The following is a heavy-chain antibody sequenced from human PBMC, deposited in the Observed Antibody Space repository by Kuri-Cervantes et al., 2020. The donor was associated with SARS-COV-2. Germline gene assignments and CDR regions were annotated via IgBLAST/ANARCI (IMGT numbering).Heavy chain of an antibody. CDR1: GFTFSSYS. D-gene: IGHD2-21*02. CDR3: ARDKWPIVVVTCYFDY. Sequence: GESLKISCAASGFTFSSYSMNWVRRAPGKGLEWVSYISSSSSTIYYADSVKGRFTISRDNAKNSLYLQMNSLRAEDTAVYCCARDKWPIVVVTCYFDYWGQGTLVTVSS. J-gene: IGHJ4*02. CDR2: ISSSSSTI. V-gene: IGHV3-48*01.